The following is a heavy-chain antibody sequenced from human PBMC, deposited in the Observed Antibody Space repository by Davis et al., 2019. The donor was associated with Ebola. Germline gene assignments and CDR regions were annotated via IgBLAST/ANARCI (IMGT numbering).Heavy chain of an antibody. CDR1: GYKFSDYW. CDR3: AKGRGPYRRGDAFDI. V-gene: IGHV5-51*01. D-gene: IGHD1-26*01. Sequence: GGSLRLSCKASGYKFSDYWIGWVRQEPGKGLEWMGIIFPGDSDIRYSPSFQGQVTIPADKSISTVYLQWGSLKASDTAMYFCAKGRGPYRRGDAFDIWGRGTMVTVSS. J-gene: IGHJ3*02. CDR2: IFPGDSDI.